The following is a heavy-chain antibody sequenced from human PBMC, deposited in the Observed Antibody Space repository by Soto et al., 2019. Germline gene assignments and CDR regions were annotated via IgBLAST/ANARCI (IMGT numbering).Heavy chain of an antibody. Sequence: EVHLVESGGDLVQPGGSLRLSCAASGFSFSSFSMNWVRQAPGKGLEWVSYISGSGTTTYYADSVKGRFTISRDNAKNSRYLQMNRLQAEDTAVYYCARLGDYGSGSYWGQGTLVTVSS. CDR1: GFSFSSFS. D-gene: IGHD3-10*01. CDR2: ISGSGTTT. CDR3: ARLGDYGSGSY. V-gene: IGHV3-48*04. J-gene: IGHJ4*02.